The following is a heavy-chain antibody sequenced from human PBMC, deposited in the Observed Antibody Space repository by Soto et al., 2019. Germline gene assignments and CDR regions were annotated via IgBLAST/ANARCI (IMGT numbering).Heavy chain of an antibody. J-gene: IGHJ6*03. D-gene: IGHD2-2*01. CDR3: SRGFMVVVPAATGYYYMDV. CDR1: GGSFSGYY. V-gene: IGHV4-34*01. CDR2: INHSEST. Sequence: NPSETLSLTCAVYGGSFSGYYWSWIRQPPGKGLERIGEINHSESTNYNPSLKSRVTISVDTSKNQFSLKLSSVTAADTAVYYCSRGFMVVVPAATGYYYMDVWGKGTTVTVSS.